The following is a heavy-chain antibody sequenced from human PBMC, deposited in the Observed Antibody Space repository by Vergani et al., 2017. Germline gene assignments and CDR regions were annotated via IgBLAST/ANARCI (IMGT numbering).Heavy chain of an antibody. CDR3: ARDLTDDYNPYFDY. J-gene: IGHJ4*02. Sequence: EVQLVESGGGLVKPGGSLRLSCAASGFTFSSYSMNWVRQAPGKGLEWVSSISSSSSYIYYADSVKGRFTISRDNAKNSLYLQMNSLRAEDTAVYYCARDLTDDYNPYFDYWGQGTLVTVSS. V-gene: IGHV3-21*01. D-gene: IGHD5-24*01. CDR1: GFTFSSYS. CDR2: ISSSSSYI.